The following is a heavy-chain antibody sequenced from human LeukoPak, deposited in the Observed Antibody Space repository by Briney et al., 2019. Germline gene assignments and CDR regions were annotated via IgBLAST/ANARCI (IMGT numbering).Heavy chain of an antibody. CDR3: VTGFTTMAVDYFDY. J-gene: IGHJ4*02. Sequence: ASVKVACKVSGKTLSDLSIHWLRQPPGKGLEWLGGSDPEDGERIYAQMFQGRVTMTEDTSIDTAYMELSSLRSEDTAVYYCVTGFTTMAVDYFDYWGQGTLVTVSP. CDR2: SDPEDGER. D-gene: IGHD5-18*01. V-gene: IGHV1-24*01. CDR1: GKTLSDLS.